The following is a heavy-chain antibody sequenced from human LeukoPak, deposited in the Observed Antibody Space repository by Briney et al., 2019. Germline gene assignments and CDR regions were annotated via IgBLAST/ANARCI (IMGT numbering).Heavy chain of an antibody. CDR1: GFTFSSYS. D-gene: IGHD2-15*01. J-gene: IGHJ4*02. CDR3: AREFCSDGTCYWSFDF. Sequence: GGSLRLSCAASGFTFSSYSINWVRQAPGQGLEWVSSISESSNYTYYADSVKGRFTISRDNAKNSLYLQMNSLRAEDTALYYCAREFCSDGTCYWSFDFWGQGTLVTVSS. V-gene: IGHV3-21*01. CDR2: ISESSNYT.